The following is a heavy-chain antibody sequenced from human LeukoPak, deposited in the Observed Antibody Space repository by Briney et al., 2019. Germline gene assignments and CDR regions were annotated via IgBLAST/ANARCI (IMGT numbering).Heavy chain of an antibody. V-gene: IGHV1-8*01. CDR3: ARTPPSGATYDY. Sequence: ASVKVPCKASGYTFTSYDINWVRQATGQGLEWMGWMSPNSGNTGYVQKFQGRVTMTRNTSISTAYMELSSLGSEDTAVYYCARTPPSGATYDYWGQGTLVTVSS. J-gene: IGHJ4*02. D-gene: IGHD6-19*01. CDR2: MSPNSGNT. CDR1: GYTFTSYD.